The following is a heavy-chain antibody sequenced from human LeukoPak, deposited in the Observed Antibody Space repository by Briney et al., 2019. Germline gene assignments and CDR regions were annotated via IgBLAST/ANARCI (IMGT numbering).Heavy chain of an antibody. Sequence: PGGSLRLSCAASGFTFSSYGMHWVRQAPGKGLEWVAFIRYGGSNKYYADSVKGRFTISRDNSKNTLYLQMNSLRAEDTAVYYCARRSPRGPATAIGYYFDYWGQGTLVTVSS. D-gene: IGHD2-2*02. CDR2: IRYGGSNK. CDR1: GFTFSSYG. CDR3: ARRSPRGPATAIGYYFDY. V-gene: IGHV3-30*02. J-gene: IGHJ4*02.